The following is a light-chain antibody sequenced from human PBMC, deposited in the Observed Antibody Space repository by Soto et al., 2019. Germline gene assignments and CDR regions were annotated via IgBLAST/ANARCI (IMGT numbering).Light chain of an antibody. Sequence: EIVMTQSPATLSVSPGERATLSCRASQSVRSNLAWDQQKPGRAPRLLMYGASNRVTGVPARFSGSGSGTDFTLTISSVQSEDFAIYHCQQYDHWPPYTFGQGTKVDIK. CDR3: QQYDHWPPYT. CDR2: GAS. V-gene: IGKV3-15*01. CDR1: QSVRSN. J-gene: IGKJ2*01.